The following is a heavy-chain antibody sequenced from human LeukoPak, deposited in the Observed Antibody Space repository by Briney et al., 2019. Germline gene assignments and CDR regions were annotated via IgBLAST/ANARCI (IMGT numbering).Heavy chain of an antibody. Sequence: SETLSLPFAFYGGSFSGYYWSWIRQPPGKGLEWIGEINHSGSTNYNPSLKSRVTISVDTSKNQFSLKLSSVTAADTAVYYCAMRGYSYGPIDYWGQGTLVTVSS. D-gene: IGHD5-18*01. V-gene: IGHV4-34*01. CDR1: GGSFSGYY. CDR3: AMRGYSYGPIDY. CDR2: INHSGST. J-gene: IGHJ4*02.